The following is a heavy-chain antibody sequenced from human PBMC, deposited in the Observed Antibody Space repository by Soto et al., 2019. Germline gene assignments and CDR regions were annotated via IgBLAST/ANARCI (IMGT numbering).Heavy chain of an antibody. V-gene: IGHV3-30-3*01. CDR2: ISYDGSNK. J-gene: IGHJ4*02. CDR3: ARVPGYCSSTSCYTKPSDY. D-gene: IGHD2-2*02. CDR1: GFTFSSYA. Sequence: PGGSLRLSCAASGFTFSSYAMHWVRQAPGKGLEWVAVISYDGSNKYYADSVKGRFTISRDNSKNTLYLQMNSLRAEDTAVYYCARVPGYCSSTSCYTKPSDYWGQGTLVTAPQ.